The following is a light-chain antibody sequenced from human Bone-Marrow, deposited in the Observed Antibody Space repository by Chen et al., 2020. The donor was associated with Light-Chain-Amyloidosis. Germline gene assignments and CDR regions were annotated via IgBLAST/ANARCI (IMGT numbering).Light chain of an antibody. V-gene: IGLV3-25*03. J-gene: IGLJ2*01. CDR3: QSADSSGTYEVI. Sequence: SYELTHPPSVSVSPGQPARITCSGDDLPTKYAYWYQQKPGQAPVLVIHRDTERPSGISERFSGSSSGTTATLTISGVQTEDEADYHCQSADSSGTYEVICGGGTKLTVL. CDR1: DLPTKY. CDR2: RDT.